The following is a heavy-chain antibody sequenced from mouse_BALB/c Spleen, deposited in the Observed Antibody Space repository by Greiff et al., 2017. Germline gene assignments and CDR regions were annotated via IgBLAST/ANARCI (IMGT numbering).Heavy chain of an antibody. D-gene: IGHD1-1*01. CDR1: GFSLTGYG. CDR2: IWGDGST. J-gene: IGHJ3*01. CDR3: ALYYYGSSYEFAY. Sequence: VHLVESGPGLVAPSQSLSITCTVSGFSLTGYGVNWVRQPPGKGLEWLGMIWGDGSTDYNSALKSRLSISKDNSKSQVFLKMNSLQTDDTARYYCALYYYGSSYEFAYWGQGTLVTVSA. V-gene: IGHV2-6-7*01.